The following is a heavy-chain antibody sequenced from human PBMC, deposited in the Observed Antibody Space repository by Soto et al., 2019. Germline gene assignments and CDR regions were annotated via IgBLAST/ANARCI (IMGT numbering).Heavy chain of an antibody. V-gene: IGHV4-30-2*06. CDR2: VYRTGAT. J-gene: IGHJ6*02. CDR1: GDSIGSGGFP. Sequence: QVQLQESGSGLVETFQTLSLTCTVSGDSIGSGGFPWTWIRQSTGKGLEWIGYVYRTGATSYNPSLDGRASLSVDPSGNQFYLKLQSVTPADTDVYFCARDSYAMSSFALDVWGRGTAVTVSS. CDR3: ARDSYAMSSFALDV. D-gene: IGHD3-10*01.